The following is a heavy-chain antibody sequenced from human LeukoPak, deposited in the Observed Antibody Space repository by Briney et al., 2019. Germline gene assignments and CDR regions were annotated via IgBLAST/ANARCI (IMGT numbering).Heavy chain of an antibody. Sequence: SETLSLTCTVSGGSISSGNYYWTWIRQPAGKGLEWIGRIYTSGSPNYNPSLKSRVSISINTSKNQFSLKLSSVTAADTAVYYCAKGWRSLANWFDPWGQGTLVTVSS. D-gene: IGHD2-15*01. V-gene: IGHV4-61*02. J-gene: IGHJ5*02. CDR1: GGSISSGNYY. CDR2: IYTSGSP. CDR3: AKGWRSLANWFDP.